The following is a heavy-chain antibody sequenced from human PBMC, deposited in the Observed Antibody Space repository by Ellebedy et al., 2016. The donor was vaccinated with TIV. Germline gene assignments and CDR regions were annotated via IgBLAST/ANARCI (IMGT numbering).Heavy chain of an antibody. CDR1: GFTFSNYW. V-gene: IGHV3-7*01. CDR2: IKQDGSEK. D-gene: IGHD1-26*01. J-gene: IGHJ4*02. CDR3: ARDKIEGPTHYDY. Sequence: GGSLRLSCAASGFTFSNYWMSWVRQAPGKGLEWVANIKQDGSEKYYVDSVKGRFSISRDNAKNSLYVQMNSLRGEDTAVYYCARDKIEGPTHYDYWGQGILVTVSS.